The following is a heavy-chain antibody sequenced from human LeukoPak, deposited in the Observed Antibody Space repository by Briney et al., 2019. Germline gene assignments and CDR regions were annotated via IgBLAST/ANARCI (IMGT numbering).Heavy chain of an antibody. Sequence: GESLKISCKGSGYSFTSYWIGWVRQMPGKGLEWMGIIYPGDSDTRYSPSFQGQVTISADKSISTAYLQWSSLKASDTAMYYCARHGLGDYGDYVPPPHYYYYYYMDVWGKGTTVTVSS. V-gene: IGHV5-51*01. J-gene: IGHJ6*03. D-gene: IGHD4-17*01. CDR1: GYSFTSYW. CDR3: ARHGLGDYGDYVPPPHYYYYYYMDV. CDR2: IYPGDSDT.